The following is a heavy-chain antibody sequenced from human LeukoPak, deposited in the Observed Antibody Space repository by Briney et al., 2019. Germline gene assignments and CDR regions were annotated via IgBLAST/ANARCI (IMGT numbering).Heavy chain of an antibody. V-gene: IGHV1-46*01. J-gene: IGHJ4*02. Sequence: ASVKVSCKASGYTFTTYYMHWVRQAPGQGIEWMGIINPTGGSTTYAQKFQGRVTMTRDTSTSTVYVELSSLRSEDTAVYYCARHDGGYGPFDYWGQGTLVTVSS. CDR2: INPTGGST. D-gene: IGHD5-12*01. CDR1: GYTFTTYY. CDR3: ARHDGGYGPFDY.